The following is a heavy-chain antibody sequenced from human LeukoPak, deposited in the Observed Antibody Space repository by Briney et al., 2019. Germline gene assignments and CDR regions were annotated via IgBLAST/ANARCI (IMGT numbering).Heavy chain of an antibody. CDR2: ISGSGGST. V-gene: IGHV3-23*01. Sequence: TGGSLRLSCAASGFTFSSYTMSWVRQAPGKALEWVSAISGSGGSTYYADSVKGRFTISRDNSKNTLYLQMNSLRAEDTAVYYCAKTSILWWYMEANNWFVPWGQGTLLTVSS. J-gene: IGHJ5*02. D-gene: IGHD2-21*01. CDR3: AKTSILWWYMEANNWFVP. CDR1: GFTFSSYT.